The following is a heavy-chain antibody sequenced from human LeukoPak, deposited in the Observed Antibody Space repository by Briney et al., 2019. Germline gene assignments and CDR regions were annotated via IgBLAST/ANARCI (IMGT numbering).Heavy chain of an antibody. V-gene: IGHV3-9*01. CDR2: ISWNSGSI. D-gene: IGHD2-2*01. CDR1: GGSFSGYY. CDR3: ACQLLGEAFDI. Sequence: LSLTCAVYGGSFSGYYWSWLRQPPGKGLEWVSGISWNSGSIGYADSVKGRFTISRDNAKNSLYLQMNSLRAEDTALYYCACQLLGEAFDIWGQGTMVTVSS. J-gene: IGHJ3*02.